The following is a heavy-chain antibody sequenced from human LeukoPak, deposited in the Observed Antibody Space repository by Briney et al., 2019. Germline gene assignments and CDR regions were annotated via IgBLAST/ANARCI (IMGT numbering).Heavy chain of an antibody. CDR3: ARGGGSGWYREVDY. J-gene: IGHJ4*02. CDR1: GYTFTSYD. V-gene: IGHV1-8*01. Sequence: EASVTVSCKASGYTFTSYDMNWVRQAPGQGLEWMGWMNPNSGNIGYAQKFQGRVTMTRNTSISTAYMELSSLRSEDTAVYYCARGGGSGWYREVDYWGQGTLVTVSS. CDR2: MNPNSGNI. D-gene: IGHD6-19*01.